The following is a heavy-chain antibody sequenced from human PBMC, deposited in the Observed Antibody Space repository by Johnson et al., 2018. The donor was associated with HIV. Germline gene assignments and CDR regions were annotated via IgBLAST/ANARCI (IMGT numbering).Heavy chain of an antibody. CDR2: ISYDGGNK. V-gene: IGHV3-30*18. Sequence: QVQLVESGGGVVRPGGSLRLSCAASRFTFSSYGMHWVRQAPGKGLAWVAVISYDGGNKYYADSVKGRFTISRDNSKNTLYLQMNSLRAEDTAVYYCAKDEALGWELDPDAFDIWGQGTMVTVSS. CDR3: AKDEALGWELDPDAFDI. J-gene: IGHJ3*02. CDR1: RFTFSSYG. D-gene: IGHD1-26*01.